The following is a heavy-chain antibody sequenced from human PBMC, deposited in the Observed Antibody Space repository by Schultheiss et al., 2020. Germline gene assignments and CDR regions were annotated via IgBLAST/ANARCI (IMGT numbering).Heavy chain of an antibody. CDR1: GFTFSDHY. CDR2: ISYDGSNK. Sequence: GGSLRLSCAASGFTFSDHYMDWVRQAPGKGLEWVAVISYDGSNKYYADSVKGRFTISRDNSKNTLYLQMNSLRAEDTAVYYCARLITIFGVVIMGSYYYYYMDVWGKGTTVTVSS. J-gene: IGHJ6*03. V-gene: IGHV3-30*03. D-gene: IGHD3-3*01. CDR3: ARLITIFGVVIMGSYYYYYMDV.